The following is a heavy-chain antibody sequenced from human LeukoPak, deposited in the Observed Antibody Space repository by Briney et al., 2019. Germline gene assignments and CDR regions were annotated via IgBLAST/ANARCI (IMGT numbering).Heavy chain of an antibody. CDR1: GFTFSSYG. Sequence: PGGSLRLSCAASGFTFSSYGMSWVRQTPGKGLEWVSAISGSGGSTYYADSVKGRFTISRDNAKNSLYLQMNSLRAEDTAIYYCAKGPHYFDSWGQTTPITISS. V-gene: IGHV3-23*01. CDR3: AKGPHYFDS. J-gene: IGHJ4*02. CDR2: ISGSGGST.